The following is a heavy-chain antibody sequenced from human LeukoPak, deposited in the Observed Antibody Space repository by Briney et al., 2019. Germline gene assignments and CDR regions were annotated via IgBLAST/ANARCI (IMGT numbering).Heavy chain of an antibody. CDR2: IYYSGST. D-gene: IGHD3-10*01. CDR1: GGSVSSGSYY. V-gene: IGHV4-61*01. CDR3: ARVHAWAVWGGPFDY. Sequence: SETLSLTCTVSGGSVSSGSYYWSWIRQPPGKGLEWIGYIYYSGSTNYNPSLKSRVTISVDTSKNQFSLKLSSVTAADTAVYYCARVHAWAVWGGPFDYWGQGTLVTVSS. J-gene: IGHJ4*02.